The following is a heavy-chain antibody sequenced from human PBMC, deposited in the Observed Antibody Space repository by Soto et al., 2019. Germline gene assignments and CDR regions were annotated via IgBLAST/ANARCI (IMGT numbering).Heavy chain of an antibody. CDR3: ARWDYGVYARFDY. CDR2: MNPNSGNT. CDR1: GYTFTSHD. D-gene: IGHD4-17*01. V-gene: IGHV1-8*01. Sequence: QVQLVQSGAEVKKSGASVKVSCKASGYTFTSHDINWVRQATGQGLEWMGWMNPNSGNTGYAQKFQGRVTMTRNTSISTAYMELSSLRSEDTAMYYCARWDYGVYARFDYWGQGTLVTVSS. J-gene: IGHJ4*02.